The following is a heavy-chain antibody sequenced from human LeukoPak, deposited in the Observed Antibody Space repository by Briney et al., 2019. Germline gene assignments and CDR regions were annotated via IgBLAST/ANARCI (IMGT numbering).Heavy chain of an antibody. J-gene: IGHJ4*02. CDR1: GGTFSSYA. V-gene: IGHV1-69*05. CDR2: IIPIFGTA. D-gene: IGHD5-12*01. CDR3: ARSGYSGYDGGFDY. Sequence: VKVSCKASGGTFSSYAISWVRQAPGQGLEWMGGIIPIFGTANYAQKFQGRVTITTDESTSTAYMELSSLRSEDTAVYYCARSGYSGYDGGFDYWGQGTLVTVSS.